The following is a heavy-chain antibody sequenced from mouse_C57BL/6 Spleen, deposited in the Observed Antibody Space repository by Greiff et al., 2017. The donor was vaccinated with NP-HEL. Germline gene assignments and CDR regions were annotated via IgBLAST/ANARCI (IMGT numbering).Heavy chain of an antibody. Sequence: EVQVVESGGGLVQPKGSLKLSCAASGFTFNTYAMHWVRQAPGKGLEWVARIRSKSSNYATYYADSVKDRFTISRDDSQSMLYLQMNNLKTEDTAMYYCVRRATVVEGNWYFDVWGTGTTVTVSS. CDR2: IRSKSSNYAT. D-gene: IGHD1-1*01. CDR3: VRRATVVEGNWYFDV. V-gene: IGHV10-3*01. CDR1: GFTFNTYA. J-gene: IGHJ1*03.